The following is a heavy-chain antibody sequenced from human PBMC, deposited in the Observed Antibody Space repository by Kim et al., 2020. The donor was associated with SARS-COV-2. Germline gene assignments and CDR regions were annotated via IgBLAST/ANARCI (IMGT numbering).Heavy chain of an antibody. CDR2: RT. V-gene: IGHV4-34*01. Sequence: RTTYNPSLKGRVTISVDTSKNQFSLKLSSVTAADTAVYYCARVLSEGFDYWGQGTLVTVSS. J-gene: IGHJ4*02. CDR3: ARVLSEGFDY. D-gene: IGHD3-3*02.